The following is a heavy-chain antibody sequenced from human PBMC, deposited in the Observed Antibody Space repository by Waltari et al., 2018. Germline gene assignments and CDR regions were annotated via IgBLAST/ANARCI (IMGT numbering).Heavy chain of an antibody. D-gene: IGHD6-13*01. CDR1: GGSISSHY. Sequence: QMQLQESGPGLVKPSETLSLTCTVPGGSISSHYWSWIRQPPGKGLEWIGYIYYSGSTNYNPSLKSRVTISVDTSKNQFSLKLSSVTAADTAVYYCASGIAAAGTHYYYGMDVWGQGTTVTVSS. J-gene: IGHJ6*02. V-gene: IGHV4-59*11. CDR3: ASGIAAAGTHYYYGMDV. CDR2: IYYSGST.